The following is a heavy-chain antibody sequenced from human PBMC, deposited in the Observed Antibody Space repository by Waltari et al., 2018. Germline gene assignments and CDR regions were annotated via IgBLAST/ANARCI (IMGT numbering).Heavy chain of an antibody. CDR2: IYVSGTT. D-gene: IGHD3-16*01. CDR1: GGSISSSTLF. CDR3: ATHPPSQLGVVLNWFDP. V-gene: IGHV4-39*01. J-gene: IGHJ5*02. Sequence: QLQLQESGPGLVKPSETLSLTCTVSGGSISSSTLFWGWIRQPLGKGLEWIGSIYVSGTTYYNPSLKSGVTRSVDTSKNQFSLKVNSVTAADTAVYYCATHPPSQLGVVLNWFDPWGQGILITVSS.